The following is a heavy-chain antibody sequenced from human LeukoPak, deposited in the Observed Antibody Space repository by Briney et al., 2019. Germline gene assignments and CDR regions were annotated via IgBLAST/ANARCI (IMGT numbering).Heavy chain of an antibody. D-gene: IGHD6-6*01. CDR2: ISGSGAST. V-gene: IGHV3-23*01. J-gene: IGHJ5*02. CDR3: ARGIAARLNNWFDP. Sequence: GGSLRLSCAASGFTFSSYGMSWVRQAPGKGLEWVSAISGSGASTYFADSVKGRFTISRDTSKNTLYLQMNSLRAEDTAVYYCARGIAARLNNWFDPWGQGALVTVSS. CDR1: GFTFSSYG.